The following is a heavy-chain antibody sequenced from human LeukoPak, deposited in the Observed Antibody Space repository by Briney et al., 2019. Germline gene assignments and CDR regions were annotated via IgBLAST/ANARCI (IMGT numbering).Heavy chain of an antibody. J-gene: IGHJ6*03. Sequence: GASVKVSCKASGYTFTNYGISWVRQAPGQGPEWMGWISAYNGNTNYAQKLQGRVTMTTDTSTSTAYMELRSLRSDDTAVYYCARGAYSSSSGPVSYYYYMDVWGKGTTVTVSS. D-gene: IGHD6-6*01. CDR3: ARGAYSSSSGPVSYYYYMDV. CDR2: ISAYNGNT. CDR1: GYTFTNYG. V-gene: IGHV1-18*01.